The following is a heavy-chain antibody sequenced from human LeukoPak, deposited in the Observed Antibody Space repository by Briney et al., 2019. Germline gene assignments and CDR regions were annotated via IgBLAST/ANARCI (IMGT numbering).Heavy chain of an antibody. D-gene: IGHD1-1*01. J-gene: IGHJ4*02. CDR1: GGSFSSHY. V-gene: IGHV4-59*11. CDR2: IYYSGST. CDR3: AREAELEFDY. Sequence: SETLSLTCTVSGGSFSSHYWSWIRQPPGKGLEWIGYIYYSGSTNYNPSLKSRVTISVDTSKNQFSLKLSSVTAADTAVYYCAREAELEFDYWGQGTLVTVSS.